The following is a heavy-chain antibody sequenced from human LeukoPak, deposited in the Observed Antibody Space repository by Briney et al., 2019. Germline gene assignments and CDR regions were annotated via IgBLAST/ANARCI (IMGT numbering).Heavy chain of an antibody. V-gene: IGHV3-64*01. CDR1: GFSLGSYA. D-gene: IGHD2-21*02. CDR2: IKSDGTST. Sequence: GGSLRLSCAASGFSLGSYAMHWVRQAPGKGLEYISVIKSDGTSTFYVSSVMGRFTVSRDNSKNTLYLQMGSLRADDMAVYYRARGHCGGDCYSPTDYWGQGTLVTVSS. J-gene: IGHJ4*02. CDR3: ARGHCGGDCYSPTDY.